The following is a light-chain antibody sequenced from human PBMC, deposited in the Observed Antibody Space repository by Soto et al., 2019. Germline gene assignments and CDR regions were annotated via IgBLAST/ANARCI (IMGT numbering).Light chain of an antibody. V-gene: IGLV1-40*01. Sequence: QSVLTQPPSVTGAPGQRVTISCTGSNSNIGAGYPVHWYQQFPGAAPKLLIYADTHRPSGVPDRFSGSKSGTSASLAITGLQAEVEADFYCQSYDSNLIGLIFGGGTKLTVL. CDR2: ADT. CDR1: NSNIGAGYP. J-gene: IGLJ2*01. CDR3: QSYDSNLIGLI.